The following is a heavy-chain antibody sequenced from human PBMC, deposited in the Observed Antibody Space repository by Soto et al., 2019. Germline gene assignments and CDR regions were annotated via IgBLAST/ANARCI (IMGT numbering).Heavy chain of an antibody. CDR2: IYSGGST. CDR3: ARAHEVAWFDS. Sequence: EVQLVETGGGLIQPGGSLRLSCAASGFTVSSNYMSWVRQAPGKGLEWVSVIYSGGSTYYADSVRGRFTISRDNDKNSLYLQMNNLRAEDTATYYCARAHEVAWFDSWGLGALVTVTS. D-gene: IGHD2-15*01. V-gene: IGHV3-53*02. CDR1: GFTVSSNY. J-gene: IGHJ5*01.